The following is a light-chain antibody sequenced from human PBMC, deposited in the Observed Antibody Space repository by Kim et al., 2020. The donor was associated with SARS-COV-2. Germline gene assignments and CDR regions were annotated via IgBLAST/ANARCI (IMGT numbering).Light chain of an antibody. CDR3: QSYDSSLSEGV. J-gene: IGLJ2*01. CDR2: GNS. Sequence: GVTMACTGGSSNGGAGYDVHWYQQLPGTAPKLLIYGNSNRPSGVPDRFSGSKSGTSASLAITGLQAEDEADYYCQSYDSSLSEGVFGGGTQLTVL. CDR1: SSNGGAGYD. V-gene: IGLV1-40*01.